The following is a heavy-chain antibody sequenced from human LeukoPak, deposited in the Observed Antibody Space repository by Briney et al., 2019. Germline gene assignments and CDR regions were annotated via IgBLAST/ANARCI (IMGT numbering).Heavy chain of an antibody. CDR3: NTAMVWKDAFDI. CDR2: IIPIFGTA. CDR1: GGTFSSYT. J-gene: IGHJ3*02. Sequence: SVKVSCKASGGTFSSYTISWVRQAPGQGLEWMGGIIPIFGTANYAQKFQGRVTITADESTSTAYMELSSLGSEDTAVYYCNTAMVWKDAFDIWGQGTMVTVSS. V-gene: IGHV1-69*01. D-gene: IGHD5-18*01.